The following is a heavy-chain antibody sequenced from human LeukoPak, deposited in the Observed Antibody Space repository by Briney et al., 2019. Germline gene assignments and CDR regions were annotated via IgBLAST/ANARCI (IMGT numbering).Heavy chain of an antibody. J-gene: IGHJ4*02. CDR2: IYYSGST. CDR1: GGSISSYY. V-gene: IGHV4-59*01. CDR3: AREYGDYDIAYYFDY. Sequence: SETLSLTCTVSGGSISSYYWSWIRQPPGKGLEWIGYIYYSGSTNYNPSLKSRVTISVDTSKNQFSLKLSSVTAADTAVYYCAREYGDYDIAYYFDYWGQGTLVTVSS. D-gene: IGHD4-17*01.